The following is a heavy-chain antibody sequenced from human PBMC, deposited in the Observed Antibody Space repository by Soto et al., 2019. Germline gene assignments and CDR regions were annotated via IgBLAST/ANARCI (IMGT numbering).Heavy chain of an antibody. J-gene: IGHJ6*03. CDR3: ARSYRRYCSGGSCYSYYYYMDV. CDR1: GGCISSYY. Sequence: SETLSLTCTVSGGCISSYYWSWIRQPPGKGLEWIGYIYYSGSTNYNPSLKSRVTISVDTSKNQFSLKLSSVTAADTAVYYCARSYRRYCSGGSCYSYYYYMDVWGKGTTVTVSS. V-gene: IGHV4-59*01. CDR2: IYYSGST. D-gene: IGHD2-15*01.